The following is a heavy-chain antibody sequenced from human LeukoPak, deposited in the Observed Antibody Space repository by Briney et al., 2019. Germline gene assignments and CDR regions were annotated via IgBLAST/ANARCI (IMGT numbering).Heavy chain of an antibody. Sequence: SGGSLRLSCAASGFTFDDYGMSWVRQAPGKGLEWVSGINWNGGSTGYADSVKGRFTISRDNAKNSLYLQMNSLRAEDTALYYCARDDDYGEREGWFDPWGQGTLVTVSS. CDR3: ARDDDYGEREGWFDP. J-gene: IGHJ5*02. CDR2: INWNGGST. V-gene: IGHV3-20*04. D-gene: IGHD4-17*01. CDR1: GFTFDDYG.